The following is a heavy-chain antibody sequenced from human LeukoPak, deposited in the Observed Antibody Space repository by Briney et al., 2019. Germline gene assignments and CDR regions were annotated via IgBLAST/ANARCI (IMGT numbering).Heavy chain of an antibody. CDR2: ISAYTGNT. D-gene: IGHD3-10*01. CDR3: ARDRTSRYGSGNYYPDRQDYYYYYQMDV. Sequence: ASVKVSCKASGYTFTSYGISWVRQAPGQGLEWMGWISAYTGNTNYAQKFQGRVTMTTDTSTSTAYMELRSLRSDDTAVYYCARDRTSRYGSGNYYPDRQDYYYYYQMDVWGQGTTVTVSS. V-gene: IGHV1-18*01. J-gene: IGHJ6*02. CDR1: GYTFTSYG.